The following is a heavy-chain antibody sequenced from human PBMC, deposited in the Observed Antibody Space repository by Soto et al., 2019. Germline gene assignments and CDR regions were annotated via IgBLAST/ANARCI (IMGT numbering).Heavy chain of an antibody. D-gene: IGHD2-15*01. CDR2: IDPSDSYT. Sequence: GESLKISCKGSGYSFTSYWISWVRQMPGKGLEWMGRIDPSDSYTNYSPSFQGHVTISADKSISTAYLQWSSLKASDTAMYYCARPGYCSGGSCYRGWYYYGMDVWGQGTTVTVSS. J-gene: IGHJ6*02. CDR1: GYSFTSYW. CDR3: ARPGYCSGGSCYRGWYYYGMDV. V-gene: IGHV5-10-1*01.